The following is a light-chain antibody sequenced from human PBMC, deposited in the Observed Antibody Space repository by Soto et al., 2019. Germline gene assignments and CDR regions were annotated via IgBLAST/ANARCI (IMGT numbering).Light chain of an antibody. CDR1: QSVSSSF. V-gene: IGKV3-20*01. CDR2: GAS. CDR3: QQYGSSPPYT. Sequence: EIVLTQSPGTLSLSPGERATLSCGASQSVSSSFLGWYQQKPGQAPRILIYGASSRATGITDRFIGSGSVTHFTITISRQEPEDYSVSYCQQYGSSPPYTFGQGTKLEIK. J-gene: IGKJ2*01.